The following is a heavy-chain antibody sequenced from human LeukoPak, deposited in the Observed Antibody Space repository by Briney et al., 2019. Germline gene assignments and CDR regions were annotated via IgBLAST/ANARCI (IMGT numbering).Heavy chain of an antibody. CDR2: INPSGGST. CDR3: AREGEMIVTDNLFY. Sequence: VASVKVSCKASGYTFTSYYMHWVRQAPGQGLEWMGIINPSGGSTTYAQMFQGRVTMTRDTSTRTVYMELSSLRSEDTAAYYCAREGEMIVTDNLFYWGQGTLVTVSS. V-gene: IGHV1-46*01. D-gene: IGHD3-16*01. CDR1: GYTFTSYY. J-gene: IGHJ4*02.